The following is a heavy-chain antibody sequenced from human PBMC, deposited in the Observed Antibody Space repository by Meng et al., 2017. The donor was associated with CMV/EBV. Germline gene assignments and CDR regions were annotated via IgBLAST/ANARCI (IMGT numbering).Heavy chain of an antibody. D-gene: IGHD2-2*01. J-gene: IGHJ5*02. Sequence: GGSLRLSCAASGFTFSSYAMHWVRQASGKGLEWVAVISYDGSNKYYADSVKGRFTISRDNSKNTLYLHMNSLRAEDTAVYYCASQDIVVVPAHNWFDPWGQGTLVTVSS. CDR1: GFTFSSYA. V-gene: IGHV3-30-3*01. CDR2: ISYDGSNK. CDR3: ASQDIVVVPAHNWFDP.